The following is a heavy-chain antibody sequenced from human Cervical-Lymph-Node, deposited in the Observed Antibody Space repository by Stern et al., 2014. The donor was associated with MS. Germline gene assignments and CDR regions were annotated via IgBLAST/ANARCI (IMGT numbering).Heavy chain of an antibody. Sequence: VQLVQSGGGLVQPGGSLSLSCAASGFPFSSYSMNWVRQAPGKGLEWISYISSASKNIHYADSVKGRFPMSRDDAKDTLYLQMNSLRDEDTAVYYCARGEISGWSPEDYWGQGTLVTVSS. V-gene: IGHV3-48*02. CDR2: ISSASKNI. CDR3: ARGEISGWSPEDY. J-gene: IGHJ4*02. D-gene: IGHD6-19*01. CDR1: GFPFSSYS.